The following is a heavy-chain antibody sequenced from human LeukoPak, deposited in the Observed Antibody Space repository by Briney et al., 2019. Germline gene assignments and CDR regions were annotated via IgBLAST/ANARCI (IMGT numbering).Heavy chain of an antibody. CDR3: ARGAHLSGYYYYMDV. J-gene: IGHJ6*03. CDR2: ISAYNGNT. CDR1: GYTFTSYG. Sequence: ASVKVSCKASGYTFTSYGISWVRQAPGQGLEWMGWISAYNGNTNYAQKLQGRVTITTDESTSTAYMELSSLRSEDTAVYYCARGAHLSGYYYYMDVWGKGTTVTVSS. D-gene: IGHD3-10*01. V-gene: IGHV1-18*01.